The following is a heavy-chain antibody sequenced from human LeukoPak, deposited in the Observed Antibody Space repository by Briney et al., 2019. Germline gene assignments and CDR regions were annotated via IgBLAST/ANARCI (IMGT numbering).Heavy chain of an antibody. CDR1: GYTFTGYY. J-gene: IGHJ6*03. CDR3: ATSAGDNTAGHYYYMAV. CDR2: INPNNAGT. D-gene: IGHD1-1*01. Sequence: ASVKLSFKATGYTFTGYYFYWVRQAPGQGLEWMGWINPNNAGTNYAQKFLGGVTLTWDTSISTPFMQLIRLPSDDTAVYYCATSAGDNTAGHYYYMAVWGKGNSLTVSS. V-gene: IGHV1-2*02.